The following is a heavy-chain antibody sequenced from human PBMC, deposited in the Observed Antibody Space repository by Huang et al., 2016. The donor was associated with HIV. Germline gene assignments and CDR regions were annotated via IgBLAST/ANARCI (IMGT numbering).Heavy chain of an antibody. D-gene: IGHD3-22*01. CDR2: SNSDGSSS. J-gene: IGHJ4*02. Sequence: EVQLVESGGGLVQPGGSLRLSCAASGFTFSSYWMHWVRQAPGKGRVWGSRSNSDGSSSGYADSVKGRFTISRDNAKNTLYLQMNSLRAEDTAVYYCVRDPRIQSWLNYFDYWGQGTLVSVFS. CDR3: VRDPRIQSWLNYFDY. V-gene: IGHV3-74*01. CDR1: GFTFSSYW.